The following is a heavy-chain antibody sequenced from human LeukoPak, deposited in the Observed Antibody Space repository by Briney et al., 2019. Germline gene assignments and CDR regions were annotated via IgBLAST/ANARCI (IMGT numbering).Heavy chain of an antibody. D-gene: IGHD2-8*01. CDR3: ARELGVGQFDP. J-gene: IGHJ5*02. V-gene: IGHV1-18*01. CDR2: ISSQHGDI. Sequence: VASVKVSCTASGYTFTSCGINWVRQAHGPGPERMGCISSQHGDIVFGQRFQDRVTMTTDTSTSTVYMELRSLRSDDTAIYYCARELGVGQFDPWRQGTLVTVSS. CDR1: GYTFTSCG.